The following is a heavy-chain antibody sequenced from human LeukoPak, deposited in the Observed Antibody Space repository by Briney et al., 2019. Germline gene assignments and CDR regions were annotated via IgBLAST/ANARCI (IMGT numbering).Heavy chain of an antibody. Sequence: SETLSLTCTVSGGSISSYYWSWIRQPPGKGLEWMGYIYYSGSTNYNPSLTSRVSISVDTSKNQFPLQLSSVTGADTAVYYCARGREIAVAGTGFDYWGQGTLVTVSS. CDR2: IYYSGST. V-gene: IGHV4-59*01. CDR3: ARGREIAVAGTGFDY. D-gene: IGHD6-19*01. CDR1: GGSISSYY. J-gene: IGHJ4*02.